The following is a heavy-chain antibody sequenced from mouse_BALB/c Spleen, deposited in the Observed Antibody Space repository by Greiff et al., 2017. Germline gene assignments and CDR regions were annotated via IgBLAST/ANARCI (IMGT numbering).Heavy chain of an antibody. J-gene: IGHJ4*01. CDR2: ISSGGST. CDR3: AMECGKYRAMDY. D-gene: IGHD2-10*02. Sequence: EVKLMESGGGLVKPGGSLKLSCAASGFTFSSYAMSWVRQTPEKRLEWVASISSGGSTYYPDSVKGRFTISRDNARNILYLQMSSLESEDTAMYYCAMECGKYRAMDYWGRGTSVTVSS. V-gene: IGHV5-6-5*01. CDR1: GFTFSSYA.